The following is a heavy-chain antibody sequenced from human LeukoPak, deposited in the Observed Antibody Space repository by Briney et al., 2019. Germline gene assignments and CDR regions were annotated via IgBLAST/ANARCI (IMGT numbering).Heavy chain of an antibody. V-gene: IGHV1-69*05. Sequence: SVKVSCKASGGTFSSYAISWVRQAPGQGLEWVGRIIPIFGTANYAQKFQGRVTITTDESTSTAYMELSSLRSEDTAVYYCAREMEQWLVQGEFDYWGQGTLVTVSS. CDR1: GGTFSSYA. CDR3: AREMEQWLVQGEFDY. J-gene: IGHJ4*02. D-gene: IGHD6-19*01. CDR2: IIPIFGTA.